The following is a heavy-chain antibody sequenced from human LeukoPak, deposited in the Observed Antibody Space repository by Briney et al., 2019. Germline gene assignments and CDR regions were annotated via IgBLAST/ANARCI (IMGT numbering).Heavy chain of an antibody. D-gene: IGHD1-26*01. Sequence: PGGSLRLSCAASGFTFSDYYMSWIRQAPGKGLEWVSYLSGTSDTIDYADSVKGRFTISRDNAKNSVFLQMNSLRAEDTALYYCARGGAHGMDVWGQGTTVTVSS. CDR1: GFTFSDYY. CDR2: LSGTSDTI. CDR3: ARGGAHGMDV. J-gene: IGHJ6*02. V-gene: IGHV3-11*01.